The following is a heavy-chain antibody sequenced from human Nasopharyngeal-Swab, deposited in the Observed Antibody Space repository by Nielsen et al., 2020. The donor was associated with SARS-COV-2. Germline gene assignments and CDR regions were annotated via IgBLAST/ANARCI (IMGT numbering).Heavy chain of an antibody. CDR1: GFRFDSYA. Sequence: GESLKISCAASGFRFDSYAMSWVRQAPGKGLEWVSAIRRSGITTYYADSVKGRFTISRDNSKNTVYLQMDSLRAEDAAIYYCAKDMAAGYFFDFWGQGTLVTVSS. V-gene: IGHV3-23*01. J-gene: IGHJ4*02. CDR2: IRRSGITT. D-gene: IGHD6-13*01. CDR3: AKDMAAGYFFDF.